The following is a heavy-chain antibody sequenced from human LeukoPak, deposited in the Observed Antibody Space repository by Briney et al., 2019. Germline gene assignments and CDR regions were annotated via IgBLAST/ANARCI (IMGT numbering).Heavy chain of an antibody. CDR1: GGSISSYY. D-gene: IGHD6-19*01. J-gene: IGHJ4*02. CDR3: AGEQWLVSGFFDY. Sequence: SETLSLTCTVSGGSISSYYWSWIRQPPGKGLEWIGYIYYSGSTNYNPSLKSRVTISVDTSKNQFSLKLSSVTAADTAVYYCAGEQWLVSGFFDYWGQGTLVTVSS. V-gene: IGHV4-59*01. CDR2: IYYSGST.